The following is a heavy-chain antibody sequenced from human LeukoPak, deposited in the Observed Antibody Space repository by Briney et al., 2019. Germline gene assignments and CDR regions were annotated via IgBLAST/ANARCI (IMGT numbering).Heavy chain of an antibody. Sequence: SGGSLRLSCAASGFTFSSYEMNWVRQAPGKGLGWVSYISSSGSTIYYADSVKGRFTISRDNAKNSLYPQMNSLRAEDTAVYYCARAALWFGVHWGQGTLVTVSS. CDR3: ARAALWFGVH. D-gene: IGHD3-10*01. CDR2: ISSSGSTI. CDR1: GFTFSSYE. J-gene: IGHJ4*02. V-gene: IGHV3-48*03.